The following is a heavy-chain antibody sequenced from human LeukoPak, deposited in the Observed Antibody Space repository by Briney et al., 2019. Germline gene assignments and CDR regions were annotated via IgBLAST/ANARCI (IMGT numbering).Heavy chain of an antibody. J-gene: IGHJ4*02. Sequence: PGGSLRLSCTASGFTFRTYAMHWVRQAPGKRLEWVAVIAYDGSNKYYADSVRGRFTISRDNSKNTLDLQMNSLRTEDTAVYYCARDYEVRSSWYFGCWGQGTLVTVSS. CDR2: IAYDGSNK. CDR3: ARDYEVRSSWYFGC. V-gene: IGHV3-30-3*01. D-gene: IGHD6-13*01. CDR1: GFTFRTYA.